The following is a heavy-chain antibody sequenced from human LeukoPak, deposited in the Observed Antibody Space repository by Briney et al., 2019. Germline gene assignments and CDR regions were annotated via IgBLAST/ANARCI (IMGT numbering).Heavy chain of an antibody. CDR1: GGSINSYY. CDR3: ARGSSGWSNSWFDP. J-gene: IGHJ5*02. Sequence: PSETLSLTCTVSGGSINSYYWSWIRQPAGKGLEWIGRIYTSGSTNYNPSLKSRVTMSVDTSKNQFSLKLSSVTVADTAVHYCARGSSGWSNSWFDPWGQGTLVTVSS. D-gene: IGHD6-19*01. V-gene: IGHV4-4*07. CDR2: IYTSGST.